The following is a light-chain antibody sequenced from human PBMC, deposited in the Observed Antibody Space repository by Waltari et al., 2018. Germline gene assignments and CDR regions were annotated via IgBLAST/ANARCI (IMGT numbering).Light chain of an antibody. Sequence: QVVLTQSPSASASLGASVKLTCTLRSGHSSYAIARHQQQPEKCPRYLMKVNSDGSHSRGDGIPDRFSGSSSGAERYLTISRLQSEDEADYYCQAWGTGTKREFGGGTKLTVL. CDR3: QAWGTGTKRE. J-gene: IGLJ2*01. CDR2: VNSDGSH. V-gene: IGLV4-69*01. CDR1: SGHSSYA.